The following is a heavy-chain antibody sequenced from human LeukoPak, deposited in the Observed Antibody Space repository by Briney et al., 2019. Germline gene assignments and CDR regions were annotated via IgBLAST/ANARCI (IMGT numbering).Heavy chain of an antibody. D-gene: IGHD1-26*01. CDR1: GYTFSGYY. CDR2: INPNSGGT. V-gene: IGHV1-2*02. Sequence: ASVKVSCKASGYTFSGYYIHWVRQAPGQGLEWMGWINPNSGGTNSAQNFQDRVTLTRDTSINTDYMELGRLRSDDTAVYYCASALRWDLLYNAFDIWDQGTMVTVSS. CDR3: ASALRWDLLYNAFDI. J-gene: IGHJ3*02.